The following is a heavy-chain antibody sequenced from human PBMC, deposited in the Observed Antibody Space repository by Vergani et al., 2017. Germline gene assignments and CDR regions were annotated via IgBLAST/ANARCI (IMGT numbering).Heavy chain of an antibody. V-gene: IGHV4-39*01. J-gene: IGHJ5*02. CDR3: AGQGAVDP. CDR2: IFYSGST. CDR1: GGSIIRDSYD. Sequence: QLQLQESGPGLVKPSETLVLTCTGSGGSIIRDSYDWGWIRQTPGKGLEWSGSIFYSGSTYYNPSLKSRVTISVDTSKNQFSLKLSSVTAADTAVYYCAGQGAVDPWGQGILVTVTS.